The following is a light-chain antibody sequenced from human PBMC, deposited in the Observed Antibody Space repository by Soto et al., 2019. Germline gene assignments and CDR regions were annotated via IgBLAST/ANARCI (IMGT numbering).Light chain of an antibody. CDR1: QSVRTN. CDR3: QQYSNVPPWT. J-gene: IGKJ1*01. V-gene: IGKV3-15*01. CDR2: GAS. Sequence: EIVMTQSPDTLSVSPGERATLSCRASQSVRTNLAWYQHKPGQAPRLLIYGASTRATDIPGRFSGSGSGTEFTLNISSLQSDDFAVYYCQQYSNVPPWTFGQGTKVEIK.